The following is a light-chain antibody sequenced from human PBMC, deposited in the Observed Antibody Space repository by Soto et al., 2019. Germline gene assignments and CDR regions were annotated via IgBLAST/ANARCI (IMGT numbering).Light chain of an antibody. J-gene: IGLJ7*01. CDR3: CSYGGSRAV. CDR1: SSDVGSHNL. Sequence: QSALTQPASVSVSPGQSITISCTGTSSDVGSHNLVSWYQQHPGQAPKLMIYEVTKRPLGVSTRFSASKSGSTASLTISGLQAEDEADYYCCSYGGSRAVFGGGTQLTVL. V-gene: IGLV2-23*02. CDR2: EVT.